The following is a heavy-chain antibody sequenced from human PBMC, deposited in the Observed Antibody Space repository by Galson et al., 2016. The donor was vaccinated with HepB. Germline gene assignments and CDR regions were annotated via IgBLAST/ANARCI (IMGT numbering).Heavy chain of an antibody. CDR1: GFTFSSYA. CDR2: ISYDGSNN. Sequence: SLRLSCAASGFTFSSYAMHWVRQAPGKGLEWVAVISYDGSNNYYTDSVKGRFTISRDNSKKTLYLQINSLRAEDTAVYYCARDDDYIWGSYRYTRTVPQYYFDYWGQGTLVTVSS. V-gene: IGHV3-30-3*01. D-gene: IGHD3-16*02. CDR3: ARDDDYIWGSYRYTRTVPQYYFDY. J-gene: IGHJ4*02.